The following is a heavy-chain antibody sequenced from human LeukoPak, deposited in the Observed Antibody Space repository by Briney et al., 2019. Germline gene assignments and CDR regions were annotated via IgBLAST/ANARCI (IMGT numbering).Heavy chain of an antibody. J-gene: IGHJ4*02. CDR1: GYTFTSYY. Sequence: GASVKVSCKASGYTFTSYYMHWVRQAPGQGLGWMGIINPSGGSTSYAQKFQGRVTMTRDTSTSTVYMELSSLRSEDTAVYYCARGTGGYRYGYNFDYWGQGTLVTVSS. V-gene: IGHV1-46*01. D-gene: IGHD5-18*01. CDR2: INPSGGST. CDR3: ARGTGGYRYGYNFDY.